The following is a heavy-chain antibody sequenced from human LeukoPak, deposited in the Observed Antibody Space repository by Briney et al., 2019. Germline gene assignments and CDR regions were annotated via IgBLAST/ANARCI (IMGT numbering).Heavy chain of an antibody. D-gene: IGHD5-18*01. CDR2: IGTAGDT. CDR1: GFTFSSYD. J-gene: IGHJ4*02. CDR3: ATNYSYGTGFDN. Sequence: PGGSLRLSCAASGFTFSSYDMHWVRQATGKGLEWVSAIGTAGDTYYPGSVKGRFTISRENAKNSLYLQMNSLRAGDTAVYYCATNYSYGTGFDNWGQGTLVTVSS. V-gene: IGHV3-13*01.